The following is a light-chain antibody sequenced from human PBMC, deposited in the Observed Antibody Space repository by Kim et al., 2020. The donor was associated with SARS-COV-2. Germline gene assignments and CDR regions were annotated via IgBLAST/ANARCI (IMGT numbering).Light chain of an antibody. Sequence: SYELTQPPSVSVSPGQTASITCYGDKLGDKYACWYQQKPGQSPVLVIYQDSKRPSGIPERFSGSNSGNTATLTISGTQAMDEADYYCQAWESSTVGFGGG. V-gene: IGLV3-1*01. J-gene: IGLJ2*01. CDR2: QDS. CDR1: KLGDKY. CDR3: QAWESSTVG.